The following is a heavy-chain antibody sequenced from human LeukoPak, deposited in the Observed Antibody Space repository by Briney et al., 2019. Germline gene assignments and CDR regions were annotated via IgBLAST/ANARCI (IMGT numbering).Heavy chain of an antibody. CDR3: ARELRRGYATLDY. CDR1: GGTFSSYA. V-gene: IGHV1-69*13. Sequence: GASVKVSCKASGGTFSSYAISWVRQAPGQGLEWMGGIIPMFGTANYAQKFQGRVTITADESANIAYMELSRLRSDDTAVYYCARELRRGYATLDYWGQGTLVTVSS. D-gene: IGHD2-15*01. CDR2: IIPMFGTA. J-gene: IGHJ4*02.